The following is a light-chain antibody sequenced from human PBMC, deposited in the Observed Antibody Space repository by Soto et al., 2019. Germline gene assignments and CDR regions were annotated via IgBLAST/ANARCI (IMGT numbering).Light chain of an antibody. V-gene: IGLV4-69*01. J-gene: IGLJ3*02. CDR1: SAHSSYA. CDR2: HNTDGSH. Sequence: QPVLTQSPSASASLGASVKLTCTLSSAHSSYAIAWHQQQPDKGPRFLMTHNTDGSHIKGDGIPDRFSGSRSGAERYLTISSLQSEDEADYYCQTWGTGAWVFGGGTKLTVL. CDR3: QTWGTGAWV.